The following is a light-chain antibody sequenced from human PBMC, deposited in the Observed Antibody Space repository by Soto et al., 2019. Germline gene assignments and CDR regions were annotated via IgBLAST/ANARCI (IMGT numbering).Light chain of an antibody. Sequence: EIVLTQSPATLSLSPGERATLSCMASQSVSSYLAWYQQKPGQAPRLLLYDASNRATGIPARFRGSGSGTDFTLTISSLEPEDFAVYYCQQRSNWPPLTFGGGTKVEIK. CDR1: QSVSSY. CDR2: DAS. V-gene: IGKV3-11*01. CDR3: QQRSNWPPLT. J-gene: IGKJ4*01.